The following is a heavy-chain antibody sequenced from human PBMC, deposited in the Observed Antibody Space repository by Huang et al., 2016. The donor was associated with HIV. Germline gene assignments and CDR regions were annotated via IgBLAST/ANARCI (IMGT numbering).Heavy chain of an antibody. CDR1: GGSISSYY. CDR3: ARLQMLSGSDAFDI. CDR2: IYTTGST. V-gene: IGHV4-4*07. J-gene: IGHJ3*02. Sequence: QVQLQESGPGLVKPSETLSLTCTVSGGSISSYYWSWIRQPAGKGLEWIGRIYTTGSTNYNPSRKSRVTMSVDTSKNHFSLKLSSVTAADTAVYYCARLQMLSGSDAFDIWGQGTMVTVSS. D-gene: IGHD2-8*01.